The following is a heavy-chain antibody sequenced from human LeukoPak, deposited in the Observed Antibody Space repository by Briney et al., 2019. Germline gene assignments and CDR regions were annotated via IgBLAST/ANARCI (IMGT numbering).Heavy chain of an antibody. D-gene: IGHD1-26*01. J-gene: IGHJ4*02. CDR2: IYYSGST. Sequence: PSETLSLTCTVSGGSITSSSYYWGWIRQPPGKGREWIGSIYYSGSTYYNPSLKSRVTISVDTSKSQFSLKLSSVTAADTAIYYCARNIVGPRQVDYWGQGTLVTVSS. V-gene: IGHV4-39*07. CDR1: GGSITSSSYY. CDR3: ARNIVGPRQVDY.